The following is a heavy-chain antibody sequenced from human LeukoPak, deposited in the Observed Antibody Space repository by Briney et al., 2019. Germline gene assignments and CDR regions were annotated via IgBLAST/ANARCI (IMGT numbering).Heavy chain of an antibody. CDR3: ARDLGYYDSSGLDY. Sequence: GGSLRLSCAASGFTFSSYAMNWVRQAPGKGLEWVSAITGSGGRTYYADSVKGRFTISRDNAKNSLYLQMNSLRAEDTALYYCARDLGYYDSSGLDYWGQGTLVTVSS. J-gene: IGHJ4*02. D-gene: IGHD3-22*01. CDR1: GFTFSSYA. CDR2: ITGSGGRT. V-gene: IGHV3-23*01.